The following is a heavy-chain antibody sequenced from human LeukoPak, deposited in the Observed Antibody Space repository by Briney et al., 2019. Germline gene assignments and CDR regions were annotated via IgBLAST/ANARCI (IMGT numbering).Heavy chain of an antibody. CDR3: VRDSSGPI. J-gene: IGHJ3*02. D-gene: IGHD3-22*01. Sequence: PGGSLRLSCAASGFTFSTYAMHWVRQAPGQGLEWVAVISYDGSNKNYADSVQGRFTISRDNSKNTMYLQMNSLRAEDTAVYYCVRDSSGPIWGQGTMVTVSS. CDR2: ISYDGSNK. V-gene: IGHV3-30*04. CDR1: GFTFSTYA.